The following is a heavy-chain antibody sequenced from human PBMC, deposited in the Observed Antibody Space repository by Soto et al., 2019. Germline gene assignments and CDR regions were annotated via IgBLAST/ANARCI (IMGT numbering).Heavy chain of an antibody. CDR3: ARLEGLATISYYFDF. Sequence: SETLSLTCSVSDDSINSDKYYWGWIRQPPGKGLEWIGSIYYRGNAYYNPSLQTRVIISLDKSKSQFSLKLNSVTAADSAVYFCARLEGLATISYYFDFCGPGALVTVSS. CDR1: DDSINSDKYY. CDR2: IYYRGNA. D-gene: IGHD3-9*01. J-gene: IGHJ4*02. V-gene: IGHV4-39*01.